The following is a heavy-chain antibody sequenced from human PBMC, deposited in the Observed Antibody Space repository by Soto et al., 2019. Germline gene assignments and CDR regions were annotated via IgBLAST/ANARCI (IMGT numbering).Heavy chain of an antibody. CDR2: ITFRGDYT. D-gene: IGHD1-26*01. CDR1: GFTFSSYA. J-gene: IGHJ4*02. CDR3: AKLGTMGVFDN. V-gene: IGHV3-23*01. Sequence: EVQLLESGGGLVQPGGSLRLSCAASGFTFSSYAMSWVRQAPGKGLEWLAGITFRGDYTYYADSVKGRFTLSRDNSRNRLDLQMNSLKVEDTALYFCAKLGTMGVFDNWGLGTLLTVSS.